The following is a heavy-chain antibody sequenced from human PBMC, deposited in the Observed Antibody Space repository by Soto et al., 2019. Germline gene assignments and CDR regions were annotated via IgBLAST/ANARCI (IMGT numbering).Heavy chain of an antibody. CDR2: ISPQTGGT. Sequence: QVQLVQSGAELKKPGASVKVSCKGSGYTFTGYYIHWVRQTPGQGPEWMGEISPQTGGTKYAQKYQGRVTMPRDTSITTVDMGLSNLSPDDTAVYYCGRGRSGELVIFYWGQGTLVTVSS. CDR1: GYTFTGYY. V-gene: IGHV1-2*02. D-gene: IGHD1-26*01. J-gene: IGHJ4*02. CDR3: GRGRSGELVIFY.